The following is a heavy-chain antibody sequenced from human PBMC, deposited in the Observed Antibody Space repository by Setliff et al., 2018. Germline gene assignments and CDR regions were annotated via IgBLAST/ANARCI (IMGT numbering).Heavy chain of an antibody. Sequence: ETLSLTCAASGGTFSDYYWTWIRQPPGKGLEWIGEINHSGTTKSNPSLKSRVTISIHMSWNQFSLRLSSLTAADTAVYYCARGAPQRSSFDSRYMDVWDKGATVTVSS. CDR1: GGTFSDYY. CDR3: ARGAPQRSSFDSRYMDV. V-gene: IGHV4-34*01. J-gene: IGHJ6*03. CDR2: INHSGTT. D-gene: IGHD1-1*01.